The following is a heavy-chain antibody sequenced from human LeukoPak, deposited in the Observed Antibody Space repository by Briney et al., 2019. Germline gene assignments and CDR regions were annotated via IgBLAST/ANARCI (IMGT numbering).Heavy chain of an antibody. CDR2: IYYSGST. V-gene: IGHV4-59*01. CDR3: AREGYSSGWYGATDY. D-gene: IGHD6-19*01. CDR1: GGSISSYY. J-gene: IGHJ4*02. Sequence: PSETLSLTCTVSGGSISSYYWSWIRQPPGKGLEWIGYIYYSGSTNYNPSLKSRVTISVDTSKNQISLKLSSVTAADTAVYYCAREGYSSGWYGATDYWGQGTLVTVSS.